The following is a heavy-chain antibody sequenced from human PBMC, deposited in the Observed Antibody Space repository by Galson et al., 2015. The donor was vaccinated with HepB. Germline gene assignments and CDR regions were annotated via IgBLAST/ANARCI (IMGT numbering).Heavy chain of an antibody. CDR1: GGTFSSYT. CDR2: IIPILGIA. D-gene: IGHD3-10*01. J-gene: IGHJ6*02. Sequence: SVKVSCKASGGTFSSYTISWVRQAPGQGLEWMGRIIPILGIANYAQKFQGRVTITADKSTSTAYMELSSLRSEDTAVYYCARDLAQVLPFRYGMDVWGQGTTVTVSS. V-gene: IGHV1-69*04. CDR3: ARDLAQVLPFRYGMDV.